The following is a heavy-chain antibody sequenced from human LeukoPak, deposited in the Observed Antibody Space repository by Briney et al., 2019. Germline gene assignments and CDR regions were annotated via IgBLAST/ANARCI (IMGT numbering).Heavy chain of an antibody. Sequence: SETLSLTCSVSGDSISYFYWSWIRQAAGKGLEWIGRIYNSGSTDYNASLKSRVTMSVDTSKNQFPLKLSSVTAADTAVYYCARLSGRQWLVLDYWGQGTLVTVSS. CDR2: IYNSGST. J-gene: IGHJ4*02. D-gene: IGHD6-19*01. V-gene: IGHV4-4*07. CDR1: GDSISYFY. CDR3: ARLSGRQWLVLDY.